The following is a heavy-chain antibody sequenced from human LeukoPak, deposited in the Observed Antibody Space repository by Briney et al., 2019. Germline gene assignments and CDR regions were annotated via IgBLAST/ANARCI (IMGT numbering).Heavy chain of an antibody. D-gene: IGHD2-2*01. J-gene: IGHJ4*02. V-gene: IGHV4-4*02. Sequence: PSGTLSLTCAVSGGSIGASINSPNWWSWVRQPPGKGLEWIGEIFHSGSTNYNPSLKSRVTMSVDKSKNQFSLNLTSVTAADTAVYFCARAPRAYCSTTGSCFQDYWGQGTLVTVSS. CDR2: IFHSGST. CDR3: ARAPRAYCSTTGSCFQDY. CDR1: GGSIGASINSPNW.